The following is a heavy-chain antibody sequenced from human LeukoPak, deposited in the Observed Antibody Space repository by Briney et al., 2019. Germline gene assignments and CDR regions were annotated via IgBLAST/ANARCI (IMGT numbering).Heavy chain of an antibody. CDR3: ARSKSLSYYDILGYFDY. V-gene: IGHV3-30*04. CDR2: ISCDGSNK. Sequence: QSGGSLRLSCAASGFTFSTYAMHWVRQAPGKGLEWVAAISCDGSNKYYADSVKGRFTISRDNSKNTLYMQMNGLRAEDTAVYYCARSKSLSYYDILGYFDYWGQGTLVTVSS. D-gene: IGHD3-9*01. J-gene: IGHJ4*02. CDR1: GFTFSTYA.